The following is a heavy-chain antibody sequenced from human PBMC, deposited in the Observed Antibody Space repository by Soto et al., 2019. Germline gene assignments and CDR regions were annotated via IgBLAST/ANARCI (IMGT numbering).Heavy chain of an antibody. J-gene: IGHJ4*02. CDR1: GFTFSSYA. CDR2: ISGSGGST. D-gene: IGHD6-6*01. V-gene: IGHV3-23*01. Sequence: EVQLLESGGDLVQPGGSPRLSCAASGFTFSSYAMTWVRQAPGKGLEWVSGISGSGGSTYYADSVKGRFTISRDNSKNTVYLQMNSLRAEDTAVYYCAKGRRDSSSSRYFDCWGQGTLATVSS. CDR3: AKGRRDSSSSRYFDC.